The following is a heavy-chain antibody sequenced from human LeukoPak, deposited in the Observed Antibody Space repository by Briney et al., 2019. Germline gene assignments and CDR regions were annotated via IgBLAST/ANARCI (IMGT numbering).Heavy chain of an antibody. Sequence: GGSLRLSCAASGFTFSSYAMSGVRQAPGKGLEGVSAISGSGCSTYYADSGKGLFTISRDNSKNTLYLQMNSLRAEDTAVYYCAKVRAITFGGVIGPFDPWGQGTLVTVSS. V-gene: IGHV3-23*01. CDR3: AKVRAITFGGVIGPFDP. D-gene: IGHD3-16*02. CDR2: ISGSGCST. CDR1: GFTFSSYA. J-gene: IGHJ5*02.